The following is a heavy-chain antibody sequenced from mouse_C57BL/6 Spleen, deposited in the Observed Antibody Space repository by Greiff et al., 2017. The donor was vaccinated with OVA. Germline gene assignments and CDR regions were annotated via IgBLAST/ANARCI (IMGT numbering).Heavy chain of an antibody. V-gene: IGHV1-80*01. Sequence: QVHVKQSGAELVKPGASVKISCKASGYAFSSYWMNWVKQRPGKGLEWIGQIYPGDGDTNYNGKFKGKATLTADKSSSTAYMQLSSLTSEDSAVYFCARRGVYYYGSSYPFDYWGQGTTLTVSS. CDR3: ARRGVYYYGSSYPFDY. CDR1: GYAFSSYW. J-gene: IGHJ2*01. D-gene: IGHD1-1*01. CDR2: IYPGDGDT.